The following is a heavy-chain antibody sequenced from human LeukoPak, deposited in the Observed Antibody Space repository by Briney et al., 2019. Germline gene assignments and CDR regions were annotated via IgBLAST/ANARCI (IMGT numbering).Heavy chain of an antibody. CDR3: ARVNDDFWSGSMDV. Sequence: SETLSLTCTVSGGSISGYYWSWIRQPPGKGLEWIGYIYYSGSTNYNPSLKSRVTISVDTSKNQFSLKLSSVTAADTAVYYCARVNDDFWSGSMDVWGKGTTVTVSS. D-gene: IGHD3-3*01. CDR1: GGSISGYY. J-gene: IGHJ6*03. V-gene: IGHV4-59*01. CDR2: IYYSGST.